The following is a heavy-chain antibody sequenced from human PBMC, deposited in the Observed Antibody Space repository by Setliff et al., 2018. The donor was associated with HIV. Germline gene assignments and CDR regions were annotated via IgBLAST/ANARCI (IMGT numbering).Heavy chain of an antibody. D-gene: IGHD6-6*01. J-gene: IGHJ4*02. V-gene: IGHV3-48*03. CDR3: AKGGIEYSSSSGSDY. Sequence: GGSLRLSCAASGFTFSSYEMNWVRQAPGKGLEWVSYISSVSGSTIYYADSVKGRFTISRDNAKNSLYLQMNSLRAEDTAVYYCAKGGIEYSSSSGSDYWGQGTLVTVSS. CDR2: ISSVSGSTI. CDR1: GFTFSSYE.